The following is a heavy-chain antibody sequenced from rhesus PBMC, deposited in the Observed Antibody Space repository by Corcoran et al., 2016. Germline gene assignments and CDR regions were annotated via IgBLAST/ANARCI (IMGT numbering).Heavy chain of an antibody. Sequence: VQLVESGGGLVQPGGSLRLSCGASGFAFSGHGMHWVRQAPGKGLEWVAIVAHDGGGKYCADSVKDRFTVSKDNSKNILFLQMNNLKLEDTAVYYCARDLSGGWSRDSWGQGVLVAVSS. V-gene: IGHV3-54*02. CDR3: ARDLSGGWSRDS. CDR2: VAHDGGGK. J-gene: IGHJ4*01. CDR1: GFAFSGHG. D-gene: IGHD6-37*01.